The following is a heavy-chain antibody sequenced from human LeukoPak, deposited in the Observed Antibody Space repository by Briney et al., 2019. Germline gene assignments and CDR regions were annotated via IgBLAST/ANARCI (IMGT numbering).Heavy chain of an antibody. J-gene: IGHJ6*02. CDR2: IYYSGST. Sequence: ASETLSLTCIVSGGSISSYYWSWIRQPPGKGLEWIGYIYYSGSTNYNPSLKSRVTISVDTSKNQFSLKLSSVTAADTAVYCARDAWYSSSSSGDTGYYYYGMDVWGQGTTVTVSS. CDR1: GGSISSYY. V-gene: IGHV4-59*01. CDR3: ARDAWYSSSSSGDTGYYYYGMDV. D-gene: IGHD6-6*01.